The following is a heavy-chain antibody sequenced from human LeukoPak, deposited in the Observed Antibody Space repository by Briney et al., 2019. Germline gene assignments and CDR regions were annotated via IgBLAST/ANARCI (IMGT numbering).Heavy chain of an antibody. V-gene: IGHV1-46*01. CDR3: AGVGFFGNWFDP. CDR1: GNTFTNSN. J-gene: IGHJ5*02. D-gene: IGHD3-3*01. CDR2: INTGAGGT. Sequence: ASVKVSCKASGNTFTNSNIHWVRQAPGEGLEWMGIINTGAGGTNYAQKFQGRVTMSRDTSTSTVYLVLSSLRSEDTAVYYCAGVGFFGNWFDPWGQGTLVTVSS.